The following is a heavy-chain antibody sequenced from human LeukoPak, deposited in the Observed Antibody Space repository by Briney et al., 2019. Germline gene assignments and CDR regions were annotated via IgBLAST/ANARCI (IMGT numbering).Heavy chain of an antibody. D-gene: IGHD5-18*01. Sequence: ASVKVSCKASGYTFTSYYMHWVRQAPGQGLEWMGRINPNSGGTDYAQKFQGRVTMTRDTSISTAYMELSRLRSDDTAVYYCARRGYSYGTFDYWGQGTLDTVSS. V-gene: IGHV1-2*06. CDR2: INPNSGGT. J-gene: IGHJ4*02. CDR3: ARRGYSYGTFDY. CDR1: GYTFTSYY.